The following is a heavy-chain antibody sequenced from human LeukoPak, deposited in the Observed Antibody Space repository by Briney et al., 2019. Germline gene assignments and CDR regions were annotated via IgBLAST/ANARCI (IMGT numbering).Heavy chain of an antibody. V-gene: IGHV5-51*01. CDR2: IYPGGSNG. CDR1: GFDFTAYW. D-gene: IGHD5-18*01. J-gene: IGHJ4*02. Sequence: GESLKISCKCSGFDFTAYWIAWVRQMAGKSLEWMGNIYPGGSNGRYSPSCKGQVTMAAYKSITTLYLQWSSLEASDTTSCDCARHFHSAWFGFWGQGSLVTVSS. CDR3: ARHFHSAWFGF.